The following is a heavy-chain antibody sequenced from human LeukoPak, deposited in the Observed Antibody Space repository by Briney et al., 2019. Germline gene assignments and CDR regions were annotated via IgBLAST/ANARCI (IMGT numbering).Heavy chain of an antibody. Sequence: PGGSLRLSCAASGFTFSSYSMNWVRQAPGKGLEWVSYISSSSTIYYADSVKGRFTISRDNAKNSLYLQINSLRAEDTAVYYCARGFQLESTDYWGQGTLVTVSS. V-gene: IGHV3-48*01. CDR3: ARGFQLESTDY. J-gene: IGHJ4*02. CDR2: ISSSSTI. CDR1: GFTFSSYS. D-gene: IGHD1-1*01.